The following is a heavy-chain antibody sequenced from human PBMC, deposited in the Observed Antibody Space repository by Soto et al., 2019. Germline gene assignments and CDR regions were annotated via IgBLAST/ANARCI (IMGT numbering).Heavy chain of an antibody. CDR1: GYTFTSYA. V-gene: IGHV1-3*04. CDR2: INTGKGNT. J-gene: IGHJ4*02. D-gene: IGHD3-22*01. Sequence: GASVKVSCKASGYTFTSYAMHWVRQAPGQSLEWMGWINTGKGNTKYSQNFQGRVTITSDTSASTAYMDLSSLRSEDTAMYYCARAGDDRSAAKCYVIDYWGQGTLVTVSS. CDR3: ARAGDDRSAAKCYVIDY.